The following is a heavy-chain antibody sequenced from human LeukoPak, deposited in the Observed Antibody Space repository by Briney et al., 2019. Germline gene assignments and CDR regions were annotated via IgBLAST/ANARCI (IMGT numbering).Heavy chain of an antibody. J-gene: IGHJ4*02. Sequence: SETLSLTCAVYGGSFSGYYWSWIRQPPGKELEWIGEINHSGSTNYNPSLKSRVTISVDTSKNQFSLKLSSVTAADTAVYYCARALRRIYCSSTSCYANYFDYWGQGTLVTVSS. CDR2: INHSGST. CDR3: ARALRRIYCSSTSCYANYFDY. D-gene: IGHD2-2*01. CDR1: GGSFSGYY. V-gene: IGHV4-34*01.